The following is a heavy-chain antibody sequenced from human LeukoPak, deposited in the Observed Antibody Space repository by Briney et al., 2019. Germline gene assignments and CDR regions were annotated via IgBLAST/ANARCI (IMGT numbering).Heavy chain of an antibody. D-gene: IGHD3-10*01. CDR1: GGSFSGYY. V-gene: IGHV4-34*01. Sequence: PSETLSLTCAVYGGSFSGYYWSWIRQPPGKGLEWIGEINHSGSTNYNPSLKSRVTISVDTSKNQFSLKLSSVTAADTAVYYCARGRAVYYYYYYYYMDVWGKGTTVTVSS. J-gene: IGHJ6*03. CDR2: INHSGST. CDR3: ARGRAVYYYYYYYYMDV.